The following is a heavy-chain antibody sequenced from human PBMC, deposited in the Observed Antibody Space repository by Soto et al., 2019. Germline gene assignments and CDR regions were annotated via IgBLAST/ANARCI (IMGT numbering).Heavy chain of an antibody. D-gene: IGHD2-8*02. J-gene: IGHJ6*02. V-gene: IGHV4-31*03. CDR2: IYYSGST. Sequence: SETLSLTCTVSGGSISSGGYYWSWIRQHPGKGLEWIGYIYYSGSTYYNPSLKSRVTISVDTSKNQFSLKLSSVTAADTAVYYCAGSGPGYYYGMDVWGQGTTVTVSS. CDR3: AGSGPGYYYGMDV. CDR1: GGSISSGGYY.